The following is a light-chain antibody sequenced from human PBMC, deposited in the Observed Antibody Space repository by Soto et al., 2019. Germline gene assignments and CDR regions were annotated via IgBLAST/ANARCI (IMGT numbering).Light chain of an antibody. V-gene: IGLV2-11*01. J-gene: IGLJ3*02. CDR3: CSYAGSYSWV. CDR1: SSDVGGYNY. CDR2: DVS. Sequence: QSALTQPRSVSGSPGQSVTISCTGTSSDVGGYNYVSWYQQHPGKVPKLMIYDVSKRPSGVPDRFSGSKSGNTASLTISGLQVEDEADYYCCSYAGSYSWVFGGGTKVTVL.